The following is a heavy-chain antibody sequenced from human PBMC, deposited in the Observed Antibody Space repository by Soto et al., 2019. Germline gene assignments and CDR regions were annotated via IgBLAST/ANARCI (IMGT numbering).Heavy chain of an antibody. J-gene: IGHJ4*02. CDR3: ATVSGPSDYFDF. CDR1: GFTFSNAW. CDR2: LKSNSDGGAT. D-gene: IGHD3-3*01. Sequence: GGSLRLSCAGSGFTFSNAWMGWVRQAPGKGLEWIGRLKSNSDGGATDYAAPVKGRLTISRDDSKNTLFLQMNSLNTDDTAVYYCATVSGPSDYFDFWGQGTLVTVSS. V-gene: IGHV3-15*01.